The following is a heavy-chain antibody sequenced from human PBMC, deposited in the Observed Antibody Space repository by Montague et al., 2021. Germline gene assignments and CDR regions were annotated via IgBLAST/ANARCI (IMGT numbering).Heavy chain of an antibody. J-gene: IGHJ4*02. CDR3: VRDPHSLDF. CDR1: GFTFEDYS. CDR2: IHKSGHTT. V-gene: IGHV3-48*02. Sequence: SLRLSCAASGFTFEDYSMNWVRQTPEKGLEWVAYIHKSGHTTHQAGFVEGRFTISRDNAKNSLFLEMNDLRDDDTAIYYCVRDPHSLDFWGQGVLVTVSS. D-gene: IGHD1-26*01.